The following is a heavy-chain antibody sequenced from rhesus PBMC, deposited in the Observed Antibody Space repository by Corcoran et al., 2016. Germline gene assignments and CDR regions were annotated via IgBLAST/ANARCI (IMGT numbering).Heavy chain of an antibody. Sequence: QLQLQESGPGLVKPSETRSLTCAVSFGSISSNYWNGIRQAPGKGLEWIGRISGSGENTDYHPSLKSRVTISTDTSKNQFSLKLRSVTAADTAVYYCATERAGDGSYPDYWGQGVLVTVSS. V-gene: IGHV4-173*01. CDR2: ISGSGENT. CDR1: FGSISSNY. CDR3: ATERAGDGSYPDY. D-gene: IGHD3-16*01. J-gene: IGHJ4*01.